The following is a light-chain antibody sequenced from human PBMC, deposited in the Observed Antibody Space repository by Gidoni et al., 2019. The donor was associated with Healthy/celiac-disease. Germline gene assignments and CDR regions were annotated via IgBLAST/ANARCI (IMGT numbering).Light chain of an antibody. Sequence: EIVLTQSPGPLSLSPGERATLSCRASQSVSSSYLAWYQQKPGQAPRLLIDGASSRATGLPDRFSGSGSGTDFTLTIRRLEPEDFAVYYCQQYGSSPRNTFGQGTKLEIK. CDR3: QQYGSSPRNT. CDR2: GAS. J-gene: IGKJ2*01. V-gene: IGKV3-20*01. CDR1: QSVSSSY.